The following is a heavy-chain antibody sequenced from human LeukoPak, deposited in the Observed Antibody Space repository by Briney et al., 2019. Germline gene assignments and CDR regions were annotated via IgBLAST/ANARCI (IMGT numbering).Heavy chain of an antibody. V-gene: IGHV3-30-3*01. J-gene: IGHJ3*02. D-gene: IGHD2-21*02. CDR1: GFTFSNYF. Sequence: GGYLRLSCAASGFTFSNYFMHWVRQAPGKGLEWVADIASDGSHTFYVESVKGRFTICRDNSKNSLYLQMNSLGPEDTAVYFCARERQDTVIHSGAFDIWGQGTMVTVSS. CDR2: IASDGSHT. CDR3: ARERQDTVIHSGAFDI.